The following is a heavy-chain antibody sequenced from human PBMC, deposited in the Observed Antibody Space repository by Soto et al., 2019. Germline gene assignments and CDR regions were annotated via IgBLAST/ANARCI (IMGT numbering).Heavy chain of an antibody. CDR1: GFTFGSYF. D-gene: IGHD3-10*01. CDR3: ARLLGGVTTFDC. V-gene: IGHV3-7*01. J-gene: IGHJ4*02. Sequence: GGSLRLSCAASGFTFGSYFMSWVRQAPGKGLEWMATIKQDGSDKYYVDSVKGRFTISRDNAKNSLYLQMSSLRAEDTAVYYCARLLGGVTTFDCWGQGTLVTVSS. CDR2: IKQDGSDK.